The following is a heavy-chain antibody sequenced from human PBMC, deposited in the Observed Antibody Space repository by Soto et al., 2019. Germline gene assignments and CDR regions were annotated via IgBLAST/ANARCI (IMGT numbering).Heavy chain of an antibody. D-gene: IGHD3-10*02. CDR3: VRDFRRYVRSGYMDV. CDR1: GFSFSAFS. J-gene: IGHJ6*03. V-gene: IGHV3-21*02. CDR2: INEDSTYI. Sequence: EVRLVESGGGLVKPGGSLRFSCAASGFSFSAFSMNWVRQAPGTGLEWLSSINEDSTYIYYGDSLRGRSTISSDNDKVSLCLQIDSLRAEDTSVYYCVRDFRRYVRSGYMDVWGDGATVIVS.